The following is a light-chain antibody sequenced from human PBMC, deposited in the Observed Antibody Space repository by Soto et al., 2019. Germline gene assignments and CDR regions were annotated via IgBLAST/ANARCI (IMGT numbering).Light chain of an antibody. J-gene: IGKJ5*01. Sequence: DVQMTQSPSSLSASVGGRVTITCRASQSISTYLHWYQQKPGKAPNVLIYDASNLQSGVPSRFSGSGAGTDFTLTISSLQPEDSATYYCQQNSITPITCGQGTRLEI. CDR3: QQNSITPIT. V-gene: IGKV1-39*01. CDR2: DAS. CDR1: QSISTY.